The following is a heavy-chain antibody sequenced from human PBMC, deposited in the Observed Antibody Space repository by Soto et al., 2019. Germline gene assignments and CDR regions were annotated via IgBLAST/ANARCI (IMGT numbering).Heavy chain of an antibody. D-gene: IGHD3-16*01. V-gene: IGHV1-69*01. CDR3: ATGGHNDGYNFYHGMDV. J-gene: IGHJ6*02. CDR1: GGIFTNNA. Sequence: QVQVVQSGAEVKKPGSSVKVSCKVSGGIFTNNAISWVRQAPGQGLEWLGGVIPLFDTAYYAQIFRGRLRISADGATNTAYMELSGLTSADTAVYFCATGGHNDGYNFYHGMDVWGQGPTVTVS. CDR2: VIPLFDTA.